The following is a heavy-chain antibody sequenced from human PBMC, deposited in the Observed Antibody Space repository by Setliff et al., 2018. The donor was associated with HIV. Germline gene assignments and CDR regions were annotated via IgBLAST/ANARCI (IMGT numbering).Heavy chain of an antibody. Sequence: PSETLSLTCTVSGGSISSGGYYWSWIRQHPGKGLEWMGYIYYSGSTYYNPSLKSRVTISVDTSKNQFSLKLSSVTAADTAVYYCARAPGHFDWLSPPRWGQGGFDIWAQGTMVTVSS. CDR3: ARAPGHFDWLSPPRWGQGGFDI. CDR1: GGSISSGGYY. CDR2: IYYSGST. J-gene: IGHJ3*02. D-gene: IGHD3-9*01. V-gene: IGHV4-31*03.